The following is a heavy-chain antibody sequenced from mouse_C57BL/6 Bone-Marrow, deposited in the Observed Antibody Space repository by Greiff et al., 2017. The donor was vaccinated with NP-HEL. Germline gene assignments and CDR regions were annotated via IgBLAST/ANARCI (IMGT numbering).Heavy chain of an antibody. CDR1: GYSFTGYY. V-gene: IGHV1-42*01. J-gene: IGHJ2*01. CDR3: ARAGGCDGYSRFDY. D-gene: IGHD2-3*01. CDR2: INPSTGGT. Sequence: VQLKESGPELVKPGASVKISCKASGYSFTGYYMNWVKQSPEKSLEWIGEINPSTGGTTYNQKFKAKATLTVDKSSSTAHMQLKSLTSEDSAVYYCARAGGCDGYSRFDYWGQGTTLTVSS.